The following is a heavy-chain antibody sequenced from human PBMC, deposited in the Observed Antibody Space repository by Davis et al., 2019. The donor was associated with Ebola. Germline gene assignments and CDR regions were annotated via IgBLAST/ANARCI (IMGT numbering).Heavy chain of an antibody. CDR3: ARAVVAGLG. D-gene: IGHD6-19*01. V-gene: IGHV3-53*01. J-gene: IGHJ4*02. Sequence: GESLKISCAASGFTVSSNYMSWVRQAPGKGLEWVSVIYSGGSTYYADSVKGRFTISRDNAKNSLYLQMNSLRAEDTAVYYCARAVVAGLGWGQGTLVTVSS. CDR2: IYSGGST. CDR1: GFTVSSNY.